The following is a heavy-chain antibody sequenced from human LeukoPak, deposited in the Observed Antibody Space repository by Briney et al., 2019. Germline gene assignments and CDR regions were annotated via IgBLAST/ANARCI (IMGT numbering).Heavy chain of an antibody. CDR3: ARGSGVTIFGVAADYYYYYMGV. Sequence: PSETLSLTCTVSGDSISSSSSYWGWIRQPPGEGLEWIGSIYYSGSTYYNTSLKSRVTISVDTSKNQFSLKLSSVTAADTAVYYCARGSGVTIFGVAADYYYYYMGVWGKGTTVTVSS. V-gene: IGHV4-39*07. CDR1: GDSISSSSSY. D-gene: IGHD3-3*01. J-gene: IGHJ6*03. CDR2: IYYSGST.